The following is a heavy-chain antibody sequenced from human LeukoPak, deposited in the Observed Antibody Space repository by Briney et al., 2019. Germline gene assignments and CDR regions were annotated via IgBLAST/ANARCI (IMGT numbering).Heavy chain of an antibody. J-gene: IGHJ4*02. CDR2: ISHDGNTK. CDR3: ARDPVVAAPDYFDY. D-gene: IGHD2-15*01. CDR1: GFTFSSYA. Sequence: PGGSLRLPCAASGFTFSSYAMHWVRQAPGKGLEWVAVISHDGNTKYYADSLRGRFTVSRDNSKNTLYLQMNSLRAEDTAVFYCARDPVVAAPDYFDYWGQGTLVTVAS. V-gene: IGHV3-30-3*01.